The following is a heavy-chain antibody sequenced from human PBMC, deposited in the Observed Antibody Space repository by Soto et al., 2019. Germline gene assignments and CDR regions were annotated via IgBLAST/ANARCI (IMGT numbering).Heavy chain of an antibody. CDR3: ARDRYSSGWYWFYT. J-gene: IGHJ5*02. CDR1: GGSISSYY. D-gene: IGHD6-19*01. Sequence: LSLTCTVSGGSISSYYWSWIRQPPGKGLEWIGYIYYSGSTNYNPSLKSRVTISVDTSKNQFSLKLSSVTAADTAVYYCARDRYSSGWYWFYTRSQRTVVPVS. CDR2: IYYSGST. V-gene: IGHV4-59*01.